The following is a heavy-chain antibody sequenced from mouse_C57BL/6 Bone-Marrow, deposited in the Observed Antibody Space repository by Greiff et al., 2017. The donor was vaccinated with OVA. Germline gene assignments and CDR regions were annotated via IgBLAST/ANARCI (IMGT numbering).Heavy chain of an antibody. Sequence: VQLQESGAELVRPGASVTLSCKASGYTFTDYEMHWVKQTPVHGLEWIGAIDPETGGTAYNQKFKGKAILTADKSSSTAYMELRSLTSEDSAVYYCTNGSSHWYFDVWGTGTTVTVSS. D-gene: IGHD1-1*01. J-gene: IGHJ1*03. CDR2: IDPETGGT. V-gene: IGHV1-15*01. CDR3: TNGSSHWYFDV. CDR1: GYTFTDYE.